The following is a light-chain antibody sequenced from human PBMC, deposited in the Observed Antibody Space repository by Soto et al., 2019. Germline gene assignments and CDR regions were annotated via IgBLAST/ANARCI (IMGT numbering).Light chain of an antibody. J-gene: IGKJ4*01. CDR3: QQYCSSPSLT. CDR1: QSVSSSY. V-gene: IGKV3-20*01. Sequence: EIVLTQSPGTLSLSPGERATLSCRASQSVSSSYLAWYQQKPGQAARLLIYGASSRATGSPDRFSGSGSGTDFTLTISRLEPEDFAVYYCQQYCSSPSLTFGGGTKVEIK. CDR2: GAS.